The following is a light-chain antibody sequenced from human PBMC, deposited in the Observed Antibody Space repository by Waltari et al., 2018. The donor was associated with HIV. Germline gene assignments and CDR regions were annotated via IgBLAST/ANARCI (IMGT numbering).Light chain of an antibody. CDR1: NEAVTRGYS. J-gene: IGLJ1*01. CDR2: STS. Sequence: QTVVNQEPSLTVYPGATVNLTCASRNEAVTRGYSKKWFQQKPGQAPRALIYSTSNKHSWTPARFSGSLLGGKAALTLSGVQPEDEAEYYCLLYYRGAQRYVFGTGTKVTVL. V-gene: IGLV7-43*01. CDR3: LLYYRGAQRYV.